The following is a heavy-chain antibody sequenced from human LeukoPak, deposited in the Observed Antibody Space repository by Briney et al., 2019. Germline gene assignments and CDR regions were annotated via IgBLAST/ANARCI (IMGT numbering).Heavy chain of an antibody. J-gene: IGHJ4*02. CDR2: VKHSGSA. Sequence: PSETLSLTCGVSGGPLGRFYWTWIRQAPGKGLEWIGEVKHSGSANYNPSLKSRVTISLDASQNQFSLSLSSVTAADTAVYFCAKGVDFTAHFARWGQGTRVTVSS. V-gene: IGHV4-34*01. D-gene: IGHD3-3*01. CDR1: GGPLGRFY. CDR3: AKGVDFTAHFAR.